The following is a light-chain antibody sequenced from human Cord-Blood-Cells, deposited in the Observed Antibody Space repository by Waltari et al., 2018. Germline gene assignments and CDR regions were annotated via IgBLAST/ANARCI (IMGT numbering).Light chain of an antibody. CDR3: AAWDDSLSGWV. V-gene: IGLV1-47*01. CDR2: RNN. Sequence: QSVLTQPPSASGTPGQRVTISCSGSSSNIGSNYVYWYQQLPGTAPKLLIYRNNQRPSRVPDRCSGSKSGTSASLAISGLRSEDEADYYCAAWDDSLSGWVFGGGTKLTVL. J-gene: IGLJ3*02. CDR1: SSNIGSNY.